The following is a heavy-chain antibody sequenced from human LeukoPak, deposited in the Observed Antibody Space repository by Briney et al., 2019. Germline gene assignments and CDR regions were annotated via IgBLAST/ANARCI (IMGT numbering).Heavy chain of an antibody. D-gene: IGHD3-16*01. Sequence: PSETLSLTCAVSGYSISGSYYCGWIRQPPEKGLEWIGSIYHSGSTYYNPSFKSRVTISVDTSMNQFSLKLRSVTAADTAVYYCARGVISISRGSYGYWGQGTLVTVSS. J-gene: IGHJ4*02. CDR1: GYSISGSYY. CDR3: ARGVISISRGSYGY. CDR2: IYHSGST. V-gene: IGHV4-38-2*01.